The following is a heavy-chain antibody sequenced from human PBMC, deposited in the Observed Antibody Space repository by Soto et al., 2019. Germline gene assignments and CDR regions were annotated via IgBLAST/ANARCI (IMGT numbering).Heavy chain of an antibody. V-gene: IGHV4-31*03. D-gene: IGHD2-21*02. CDR3: ARGKGSYAERGDKTFNWFDP. J-gene: IGHJ5*02. Sequence: SETLSLTCTVSGGSISSGGYYWSWIRQHPGKGLEWIGYIYYSGSTYYNPSLKSRVTISVDTSKNQFSLKLSSVTAADTAVYYCARGKGSYAERGDKTFNWFDPSGQGTLVTVSS. CDR2: IYYSGST. CDR1: GGSISSGGYY.